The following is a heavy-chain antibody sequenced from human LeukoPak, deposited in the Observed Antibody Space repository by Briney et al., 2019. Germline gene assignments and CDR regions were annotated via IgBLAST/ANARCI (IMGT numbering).Heavy chain of an antibody. Sequence: GGSLRLSCAASGFILRNYAMHWVRQAPGKGLEWVAVISFHGSDTYYADSVKGRFTFSRDNSKNTLYLQMNTLRTEDTAVYHCARDQGATDAFDILGQGTMVTVSS. CDR2: ISFHGSDT. CDR3: ARDQGATDAFDI. CDR1: GFILRNYA. V-gene: IGHV3-30*04. J-gene: IGHJ3*02.